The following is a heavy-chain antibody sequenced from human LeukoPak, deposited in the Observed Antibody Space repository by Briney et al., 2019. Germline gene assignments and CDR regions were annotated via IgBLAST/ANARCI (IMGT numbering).Heavy chain of an antibody. V-gene: IGHV4-30-4*01. Sequence: SETLSLTCTISGGSISSGDYYWSWIRQPPGKGLEWIGYIYYSGSTYYNPSLKSRVTISVDTSKNQFSLKLSSVTAADTAVYYCARDKDSGYDLFYYGMDVWGQGTTVTVSS. CDR3: ARDKDSGYDLFYYGMDV. D-gene: IGHD5-12*01. CDR1: GGSISSGDYY. J-gene: IGHJ6*02. CDR2: IYYSGST.